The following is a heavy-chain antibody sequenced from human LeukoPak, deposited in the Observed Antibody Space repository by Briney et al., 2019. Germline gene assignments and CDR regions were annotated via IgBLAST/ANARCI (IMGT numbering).Heavy chain of an antibody. J-gene: IGHJ3*02. CDR3: ARLLGYCSSTSCHDAFDI. CDR1: GGTFSSYA. CDR2: IIPIFGTA. Sequence: GSSVKVSCKASGGTFSSYAISWVRQAPGQGLEWMGGIIPIFGTANYAQKFQGRVTITADESTSTAYMELSSLRSEDTAVYYCARLLGYCSSTSCHDAFDIWGQGTMVTVSS. V-gene: IGHV1-69*01. D-gene: IGHD2-2*01.